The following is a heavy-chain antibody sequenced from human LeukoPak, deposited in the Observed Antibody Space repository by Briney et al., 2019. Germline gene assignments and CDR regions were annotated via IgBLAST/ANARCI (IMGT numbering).Heavy chain of an antibody. D-gene: IGHD3-9*01. CDR2: ISGSGGST. Sequence: GGSLRLSCAASGFTYSSYAMSWVRQVPGKGLEWVSAISGSGGSTYYADSVKGRFTISRDNSKNTLYLQMNSLRAEDTAVYYCAKGHPVLRYFDWSNWFDPWGQGTLVTVSS. CDR1: GFTYSSYA. J-gene: IGHJ5*02. CDR3: AKGHPVLRYFDWSNWFDP. V-gene: IGHV3-23*01.